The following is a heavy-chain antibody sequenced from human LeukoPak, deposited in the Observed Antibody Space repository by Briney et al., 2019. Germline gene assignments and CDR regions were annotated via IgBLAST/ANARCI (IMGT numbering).Heavy chain of an antibody. Sequence: LPGGSLRLSCAASGFTFSGSAMHWVRQASGKGLEWVGRIRSKAKSYATAYAASVKGRFTISRDDSKNTAYLQMNSLKTEYTAVYYCTRAVGATRPFDYWGQGTLVTVSS. CDR1: GFTFSGSA. D-gene: IGHD1-26*01. V-gene: IGHV3-73*01. CDR3: TRAVGATRPFDY. J-gene: IGHJ4*02. CDR2: IRSKAKSYAT.